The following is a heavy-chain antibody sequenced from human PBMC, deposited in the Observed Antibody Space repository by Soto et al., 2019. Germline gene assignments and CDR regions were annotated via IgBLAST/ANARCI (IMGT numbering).Heavy chain of an antibody. Sequence: GGSLRLSCASSGFTFSSYSMNLVRQAPGKGLEWVSSISSSSSYIYYADSVKGRFTISRDNAKNSLYLQMNSLRAEDTAVYYCARDDHDAFDIWGQGTMVTVSS. CDR1: GFTFSSYS. CDR2: ISSSSSYI. J-gene: IGHJ3*02. V-gene: IGHV3-21*01. CDR3: ARDDHDAFDI.